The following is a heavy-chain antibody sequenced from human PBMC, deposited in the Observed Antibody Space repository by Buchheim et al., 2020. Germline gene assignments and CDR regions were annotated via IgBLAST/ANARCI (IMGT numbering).Heavy chain of an antibody. D-gene: IGHD3-22*01. V-gene: IGHV3-30-3*01. J-gene: IGHJ6*02. Sequence: QVQLVESGGGVVQPGRSLRLSRAASGFTFSSYAMHWVRQAPGKGLEWVAVISYDGSNKYYADSVKGRFTISRDNSKNTLYLQMNSLRAEDTAVYYCARDAYYYDSSGYYLPYYYYGMDVWGQGTT. CDR3: ARDAYYYDSSGYYLPYYYYGMDV. CDR1: GFTFSSYA. CDR2: ISYDGSNK.